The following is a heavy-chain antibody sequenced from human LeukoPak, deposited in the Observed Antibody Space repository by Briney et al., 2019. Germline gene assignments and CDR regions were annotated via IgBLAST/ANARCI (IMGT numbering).Heavy chain of an antibody. CDR3: ARFYSGYGNYYYYMDV. J-gene: IGHJ6*03. V-gene: IGHV1-2*02. CDR2: INPNTGGT. Sequence: ASVKVSCKASGYNFTGYYLHWVRQAPGQGLEWMGWINPNTGGTNYAQKFQGRVTMTRDTFISTAYMELSRLRSDDTAVYYCARFYSGYGNYYYYMDVWGKGTTVTVSS. D-gene: IGHD5-12*01. CDR1: GYNFTGYY.